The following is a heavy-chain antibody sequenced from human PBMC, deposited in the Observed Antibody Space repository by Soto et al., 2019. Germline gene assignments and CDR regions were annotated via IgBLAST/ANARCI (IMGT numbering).Heavy chain of an antibody. CDR2: ISRSGRGSA. V-gene: IGHV3-23*01. J-gene: IGHJ4*02. D-gene: IGHD3-22*01. CDR3: ARGRYLDSSDYWGANLPFDH. CDR1: GFTFNSYV. Sequence: EVQLLESGGALGQPGGSLRLSCAASGFTFNSYVMTWVRQAPGEGLEWVSSISRSGRGSAYYADSVKGRFTISRDNSENTLFLQMNNLKDEDTALYYCARGRYLDSSDYWGANLPFDHWGLGTLVTVSS.